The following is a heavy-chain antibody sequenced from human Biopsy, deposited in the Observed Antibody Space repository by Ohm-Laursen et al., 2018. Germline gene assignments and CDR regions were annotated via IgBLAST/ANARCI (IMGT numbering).Heavy chain of an antibody. J-gene: IGHJ3*02. CDR2: ISYSRDT. CDR3: AKHGSGWTGDDAFHI. D-gene: IGHD6-19*01. V-gene: IGHV4-59*08. CDR1: GGSIRGSS. Sequence: SETLSLTCTVSGGSIRGSSWSWIPQAPGKGLEWIGYISYSRDTNYNPSLKSRITISVDTAKNQFSLKLTSVTAADTAVYYCAKHGSGWTGDDAFHIWGQGTMVTVSS.